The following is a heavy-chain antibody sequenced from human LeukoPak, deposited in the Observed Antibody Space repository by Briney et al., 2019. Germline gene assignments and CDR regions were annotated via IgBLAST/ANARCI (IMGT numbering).Heavy chain of an antibody. CDR2: ISSSSSTI. D-gene: IGHD3-9*01. CDR1: GFTFSSYS. Sequence: GGSLRLSCAASGFTFSSYSMNWVRQAPGKGLEWVSYISSSSSTIYYADSVKGRFTISRDNAKNSLYLQMNSLRAEDTAVYYCARATSDNILTGYYSPWGQGTLVTVSS. J-gene: IGHJ5*02. V-gene: IGHV3-48*01. CDR3: ARATSDNILTGYYSP.